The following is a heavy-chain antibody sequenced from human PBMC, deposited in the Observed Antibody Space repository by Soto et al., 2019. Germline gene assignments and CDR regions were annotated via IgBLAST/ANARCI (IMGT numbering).Heavy chain of an antibody. D-gene: IGHD1-26*01. CDR2: ISFDESNK. CDR3: AKDLDSGRFYHRALDY. V-gene: IGHV3-30-3*01. J-gene: IGHJ4*02. CDR1: GFSFSPYA. Sequence: PGGSLRLSCAASGFSFSPYAMHWVRQAPGKGLEWVAAISFDESNKYYAESVKGRFTISRDNSKKTLYLQMNSLRVEDTAVYYCAKDLDSGRFYHRALDYWGQGTLVTVSS.